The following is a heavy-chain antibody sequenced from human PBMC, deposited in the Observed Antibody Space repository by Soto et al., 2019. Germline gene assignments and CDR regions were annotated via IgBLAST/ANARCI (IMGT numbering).Heavy chain of an antibody. J-gene: IGHJ4*02. Sequence: ASVKVSCKASGYTFTSYAMHWVRQAPGQRLEWMGWINAGNGNTKYSQKFQGRVTITRDTSKNQFSLQLDSVTPEDTAVYYCASEKRTFPGTRGYFDYWSQGTLVTVSS. CDR1: GYTFTSYA. CDR2: INAGNGNT. D-gene: IGHD6-13*01. V-gene: IGHV1-3*01. CDR3: ASEKRTFPGTRGYFDY.